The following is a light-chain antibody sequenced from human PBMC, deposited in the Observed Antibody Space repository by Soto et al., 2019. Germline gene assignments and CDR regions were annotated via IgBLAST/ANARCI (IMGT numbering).Light chain of an antibody. CDR2: EVS. CDR3: SSFTSAYTFV. Sequence: QSVLTQPASVSGAPGQSITISCTGTSSDVGTYNYVSWYPQHPGKAPKLLLSEVSKRPSGVSDRFSGSKSGNTASLTISGLQTQDEADYYCSSFTSAYTFVFGTGTKVTVL. V-gene: IGLV2-14*01. CDR1: SSDVGTYNY. J-gene: IGLJ1*01.